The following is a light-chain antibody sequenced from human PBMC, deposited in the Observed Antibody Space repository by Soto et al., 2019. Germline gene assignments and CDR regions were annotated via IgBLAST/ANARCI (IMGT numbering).Light chain of an antibody. Sequence: DIVMTQSPLSLPVTPGEPASISCRSSQSLIYSNGYNYVDWYLQKPGQPPQLLIFLASSRASGVPDRFNGSGSGTDFTLRITTVEAEDVGVYYCMQVLQTPLTFGGGTKLEIK. V-gene: IGKV2-28*01. CDR2: LAS. J-gene: IGKJ4*01. CDR3: MQVLQTPLT. CDR1: QSLIYSNGYNY.